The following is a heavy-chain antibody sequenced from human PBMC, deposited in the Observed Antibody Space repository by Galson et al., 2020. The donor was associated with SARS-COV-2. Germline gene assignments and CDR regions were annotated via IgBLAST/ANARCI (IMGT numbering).Heavy chain of an antibody. Sequence: SVKVSCKASGGTFSSYAISWVRQAPGQGLEWMGGIIPIFGTANYAQKFQGRVTITADESTSTACMELSSLRSEDTAVYYCASGLTRGWNYYYGMDVWGQGTTVTVSS. D-gene: IGHD2-8*01. CDR3: ASGLTRGWNYYYGMDV. CDR2: IIPIFGTA. CDR1: GGTFSSYA. V-gene: IGHV1-69*13. J-gene: IGHJ6*02.